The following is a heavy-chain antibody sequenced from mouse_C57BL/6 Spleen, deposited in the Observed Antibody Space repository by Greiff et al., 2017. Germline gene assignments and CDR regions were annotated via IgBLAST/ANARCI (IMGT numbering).Heavy chain of an antibody. V-gene: IGHV1-15*01. CDR3: TRQIDDYDGNYFDY. J-gene: IGHJ2*01. CDR1: GYTFTDYE. D-gene: IGHD2-4*01. CDR2: IDPETGGT. Sequence: VQLQPSGAELVRPGASVTLSCKASGYTFTDYEMHWVKQTPVHGLEWIGAIDPETGGTAYNQKFKGKAILTADKSSSTAYMELRSLTSEDSAVYYCTRQIDDYDGNYFDYWGQGTTLTVSS.